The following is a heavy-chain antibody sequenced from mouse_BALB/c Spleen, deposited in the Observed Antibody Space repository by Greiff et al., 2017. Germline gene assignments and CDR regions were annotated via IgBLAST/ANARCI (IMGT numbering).Heavy chain of an antibody. Sequence: VQLQQPGAELVRPGASVKLSCKASGYTFTSYWINWVKQRPGQGLEWIGNIYPSDSYTNYNQKFKDKATLTVDKSSSTAYMQLSSTTSEDSAVYYCTRWDDYEFAYWGQGTLVTVSA. CDR1: GYTFTSYW. CDR2: IYPSDSYT. D-gene: IGHD2-4*01. CDR3: TRWDDYEFAY. J-gene: IGHJ3*01. V-gene: IGHV1-69*02.